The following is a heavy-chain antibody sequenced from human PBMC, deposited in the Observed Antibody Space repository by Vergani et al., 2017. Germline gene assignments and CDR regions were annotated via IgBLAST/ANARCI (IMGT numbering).Heavy chain of an antibody. CDR2: INTNTGNP. D-gene: IGHD6-6*01. CDR3: ARDMESSSSTPPYYYYYYGMDV. CDR1: GYTFTSYA. J-gene: IGHJ6*02. V-gene: IGHV7-4-1*01. Sequence: QVQLVQSGSELKKPGASVKVSCKASGYTFTSYAMNWVRQAPGQGLEWMGWINTNTGNPTYAQGFTGRFVFSLDTSVSTAYLQICSLKAEDTAVYYCARDMESSSSTPPYYYYYYGMDVWGQGTTVTVSS.